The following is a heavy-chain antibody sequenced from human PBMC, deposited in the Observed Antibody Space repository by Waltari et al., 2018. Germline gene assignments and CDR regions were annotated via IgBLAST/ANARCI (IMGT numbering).Heavy chain of an antibody. D-gene: IGHD3-10*01. Sequence: QVQLQESGPGLVKPSQTLSLTCTVSGGSISSGSYYWSWIRQPAGKGLEWIGHIYTSGSSKYNPPLKSRVTISGETSKNQFSLKLSSVTAADTAVYYCARIGGPYYYGSGGYPHWFDPWGQGTLVTVSS. CDR1: GGSISSGSYY. CDR3: ARIGGPYYYGSGGYPHWFDP. CDR2: IYTSGSS. J-gene: IGHJ5*02. V-gene: IGHV4-61*02.